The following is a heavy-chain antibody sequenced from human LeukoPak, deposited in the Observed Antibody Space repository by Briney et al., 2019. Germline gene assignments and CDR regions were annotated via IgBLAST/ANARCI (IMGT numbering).Heavy chain of an antibody. J-gene: IGHJ6*04. Sequence: GVSLTLSCAASRFTCSLYWMIWLRHSPGKGLEGVSYISNSGSTIYYADSGKGRFTIHRDNAKNSLYLKMKSLSAEDTAVYYFADLGITRVGGVWGKGTTVTISS. CDR1: RFTCSLYW. CDR3: ADLGITRVGGV. CDR2: ISNSGSTI. D-gene: IGHD3-10*02. V-gene: IGHV3-48*04.